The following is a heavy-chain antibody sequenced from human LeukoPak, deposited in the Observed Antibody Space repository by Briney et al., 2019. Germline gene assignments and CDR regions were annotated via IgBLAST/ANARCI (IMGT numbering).Heavy chain of an antibody. J-gene: IGHJ4*02. CDR1: GFTFSSYS. CDR3: ARDLLGGYGSSSYPDY. V-gene: IGHV3-21*01. CDR2: ISSSSSYI. D-gene: IGHD6-6*01. Sequence: PGGSLRLSCAASGFTFSSYSMNWVRQAPGKGLEWVSSISSSSSYIYYADSVKGRFTISRDNAKNSLYLQMNSLRAEDTAVYYCARDLLGGYGSSSYPDYWGQGTLVTVSS.